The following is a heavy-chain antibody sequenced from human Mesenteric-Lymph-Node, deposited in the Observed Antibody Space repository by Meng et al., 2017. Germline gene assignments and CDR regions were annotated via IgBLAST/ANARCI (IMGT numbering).Heavy chain of an antibody. CDR3: ASPSSGYSYGFYYFDY. CDR1: GFTFSDYY. CDR2: ISSSGSTI. J-gene: IGHJ4*02. Sequence: GGSLRLSCAASGFTFSDYYMSWIRQAPGKGLEWVSYISSSGSTIYYADSVKGRFTISRDNAKNSLYLQMNSLRAEDTAVYYCASPSSGYSYGFYYFDYWGQGTLVTVSS. V-gene: IGHV3-11*01. D-gene: IGHD5-18*01.